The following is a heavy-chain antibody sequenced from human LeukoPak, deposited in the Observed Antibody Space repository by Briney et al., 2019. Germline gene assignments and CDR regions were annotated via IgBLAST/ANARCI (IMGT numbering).Heavy chain of an antibody. V-gene: IGHV3-9*01. CDR1: GFTFDDYA. J-gene: IGHJ4*02. D-gene: IGHD3-22*01. CDR2: ISWNSGSI. CDR3: AGNRYYYDSSGYSLLDY. Sequence: GRSLRLSCAASGFTFDDYAMHWVRQAPGKGLEWVSGISWNSGSIGYADSVKGRFTISRDNAKNSLYLQMNSLRAEDTAVYYCAGNRYYYDSSGYSLLDYWGQGTLVTVSS.